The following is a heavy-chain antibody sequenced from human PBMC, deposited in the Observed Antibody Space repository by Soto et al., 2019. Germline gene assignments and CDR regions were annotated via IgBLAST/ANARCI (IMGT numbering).Heavy chain of an antibody. CDR1: SGSISSYY. J-gene: IGHJ4*02. V-gene: IGHV4-59*08. CDR3: ARHWRDGDNHRHLDY. CDR2: IFYGGST. Sequence: QVQLQESGPGLVKPSETLSLTCTVSSGSISSYYWSWIRQPPGKGLEWIGYIFYGGSTNYNPSLKSRVTVSVATSKNEFSLKRSSVTAADTAVYYCARHWRDGDNHRHLDYWCQGTLVTVSS.